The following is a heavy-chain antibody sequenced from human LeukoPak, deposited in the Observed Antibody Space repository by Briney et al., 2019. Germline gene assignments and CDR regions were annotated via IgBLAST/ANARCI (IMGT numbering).Heavy chain of an antibody. CDR2: INPSGGST. V-gene: IGHV1-46*01. CDR3: ARGPNYYGSGSYYNVASWFDP. D-gene: IGHD3-10*01. Sequence: GASVKVSCKASGYTFTSYYMHWVRQAPGQGLEWMGIINPSGGSTSYAQKFQGRVTMTRDTSTSTVYMELSSLRSEDTAVYYCARGPNYYGSGSYYNVASWFDPWGQGTLVTVSS. CDR1: GYTFTSYY. J-gene: IGHJ5*02.